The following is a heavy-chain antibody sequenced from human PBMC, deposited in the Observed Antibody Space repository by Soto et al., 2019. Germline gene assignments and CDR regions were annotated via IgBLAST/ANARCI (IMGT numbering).Heavy chain of an antibody. J-gene: IGHJ3*02. V-gene: IGHV1-46*01. D-gene: IGHD1-26*01. CDR3: ARPVVGTTGGPAAFDI. Sequence: ASVKVSCKASGYTFTSYFMHWVRQPPRQGLEWMGIINHSGGRTSYAQKFQSRVTMTTDTSTSTVYMELSSLSSEDTAVYYCARPVVGTTGGPAAFDIGGQGTMVTVS. CDR1: GYTFTSYF. CDR2: INHSGGRT.